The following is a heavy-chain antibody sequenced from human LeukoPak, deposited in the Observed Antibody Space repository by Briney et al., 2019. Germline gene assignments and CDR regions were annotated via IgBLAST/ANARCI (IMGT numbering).Heavy chain of an antibody. D-gene: IGHD3-10*01. CDR2: INPNSGGT. CDR3: ARDPDYYGSGSSTYYGMDV. J-gene: IGHJ6*02. Sequence: GASVKVSCKASGYTFTGYYMHWVRQAPGQGLEWMGWINPNSGGTNYAQKFQGRVTMTRDTSISTAYMELSRLRSDDTAVYYCARDPDYYGSGSSTYYGMDVWGQGTAVTVSS. V-gene: IGHV1-2*02. CDR1: GYTFTGYY.